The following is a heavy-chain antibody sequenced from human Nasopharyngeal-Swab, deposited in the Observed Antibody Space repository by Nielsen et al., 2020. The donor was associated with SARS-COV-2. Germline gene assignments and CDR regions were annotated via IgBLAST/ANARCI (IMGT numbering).Heavy chain of an antibody. CDR1: GITFSSYT. CDR3: ASDTRYSSSTYYYYGMDV. Sequence: GGSLRLSCAASGITFSSYTMNWVRQAPGKGLEWVSSISSSSSYTYYADSVKGRFTISRDNAKNSLYLQMNSLRAEDTAVYYCASDTRYSSSTYYYYGMDVWGQGTTVTVSS. CDR2: ISSSSSYT. D-gene: IGHD6-6*01. J-gene: IGHJ6*02. V-gene: IGHV3-21*01.